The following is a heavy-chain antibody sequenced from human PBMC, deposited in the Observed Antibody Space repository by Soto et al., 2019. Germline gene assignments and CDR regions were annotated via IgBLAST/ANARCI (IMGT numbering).Heavy chain of an antibody. V-gene: IGHV1-3*01. CDR2: INPGNGNT. Sequence: ASVKVSCKASGYTFTSYAMHWVRQAPGQRLEWMGWINPGNGNTKYAQKFQGRVTITRDTSASTAYMELSSLRSEDTAVYYCARDWVQGRGSSGWDLGDAFDIWGQGTMVTVSS. CDR1: GYTFTSYA. J-gene: IGHJ3*02. D-gene: IGHD6-19*01. CDR3: ARDWVQGRGSSGWDLGDAFDI.